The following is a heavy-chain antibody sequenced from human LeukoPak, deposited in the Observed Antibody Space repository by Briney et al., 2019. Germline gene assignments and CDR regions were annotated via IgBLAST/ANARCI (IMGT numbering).Heavy chain of an antibody. Sequence: ASVKVSCKASGGTFSSYAISWVRQAPGQGLEWMGGIIPIFGTANYAQKFQGRVTITADKSTSTAYMELSSLRSEDTAVYYCAREQLSSSWATFDYWGQGTLVTVSS. CDR3: AREQLSSSWATFDY. D-gene: IGHD6-13*01. CDR1: GGTFSSYA. CDR2: IIPIFGTA. J-gene: IGHJ4*02. V-gene: IGHV1-69*06.